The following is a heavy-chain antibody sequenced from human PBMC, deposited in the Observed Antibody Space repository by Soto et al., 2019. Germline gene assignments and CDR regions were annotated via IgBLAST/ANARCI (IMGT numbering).Heavy chain of an antibody. J-gene: IGHJ4*02. CDR3: ARGTTYGDSFFAC. V-gene: IGHV4-59*01. D-gene: IGHD4-17*01. CDR1: GDSISGYY. CDR2: IYYSGST. Sequence: SETLSLTCTVSGDSISGYYWSWIRQPPGKGLEWIGYIYYSGSTNYNPSLKSRVTISVDTSKNQFSVKLSSVTAADTAVYYCARGTTYGDSFFACWGQGTLVTVSS.